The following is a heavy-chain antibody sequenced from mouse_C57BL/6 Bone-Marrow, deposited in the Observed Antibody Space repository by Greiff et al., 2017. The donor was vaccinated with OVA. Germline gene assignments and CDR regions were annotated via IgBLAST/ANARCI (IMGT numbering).Heavy chain of an antibody. Sequence: VQLQQSGAELVKPGASVKISCKASGYAFSSSWMNWVKQRPGTGLEWIGQIYPGDGDTNYNGKFKGKATLTADKSSSTAYMQLSSLTSEDSAVYFCARFHYYGSSRFDYWGQGTTLTVSS. V-gene: IGHV1-80*01. CDR1: GYAFSSSW. D-gene: IGHD1-1*01. CDR2: IYPGDGDT. CDR3: ARFHYYGSSRFDY. J-gene: IGHJ2*01.